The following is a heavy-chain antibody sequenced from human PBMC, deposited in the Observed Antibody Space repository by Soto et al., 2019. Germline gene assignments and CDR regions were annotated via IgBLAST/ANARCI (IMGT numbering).Heavy chain of an antibody. Sequence: GESLKISCKGSEYSFTNYWIGWVRQMPGKGLEWMGIIYPGDSDTKYSPSFQGQVTISADKSISTAYLQWSGLKASDTAMYYCARSVRYFDWLLSSYFDYWGQGTLVTVSS. CDR1: EYSFTNYW. J-gene: IGHJ4*02. V-gene: IGHV5-51*01. CDR2: IYPGDSDT. D-gene: IGHD3-9*01. CDR3: ARSVRYFDWLLSSYFDY.